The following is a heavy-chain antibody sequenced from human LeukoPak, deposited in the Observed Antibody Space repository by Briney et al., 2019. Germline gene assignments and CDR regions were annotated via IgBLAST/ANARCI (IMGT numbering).Heavy chain of an antibody. D-gene: IGHD3-3*01. CDR3: ARDPRITIFGVVTVNWFDP. Sequence: SVKVSCKASGGTFSSYAISWVRQAPGQGLEWMGRIIPILGIANYAQKFQGRVTITADKSTSTAYMELSSLRSEDTAVYYCARDPRITIFGVVTVNWFDPWGQGTLVTVSS. CDR2: IIPILGIA. V-gene: IGHV1-69*04. J-gene: IGHJ5*02. CDR1: GGTFSSYA.